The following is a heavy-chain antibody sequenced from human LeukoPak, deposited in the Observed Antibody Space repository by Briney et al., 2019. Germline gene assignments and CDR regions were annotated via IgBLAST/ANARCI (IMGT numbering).Heavy chain of an antibody. CDR2: IYYSGST. J-gene: IGHJ5*02. CDR1: GGSISSYY. Sequence: SETLSLTCTVSGGSISSYYWSWIRQPPGKGLEWIGYIYYSGSTNYNPSLKSRVTISVDRSKNQFSLKLSSVTAADTAVYYCARGGMGYDILTGYYNHNWFDPWGQGTLVTVSS. V-gene: IGHV4-59*12. D-gene: IGHD3-9*01. CDR3: ARGGMGYDILTGYYNHNWFDP.